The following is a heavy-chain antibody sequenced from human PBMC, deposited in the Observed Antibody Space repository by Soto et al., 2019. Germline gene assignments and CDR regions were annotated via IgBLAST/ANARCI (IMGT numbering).Heavy chain of an antibody. D-gene: IGHD6-6*01. Sequence: QVQLVQSGAEVKKPGSSVKVSCKASGGTFSSYAISWVRQAPGQGLEWMGGIITIFGTANYAEKFQGSVTITGDESTSTPYMEVSSLRSEDTGVYYCARRGIAARHFDSWGQGTLVTGSS. CDR2: IITIFGTA. J-gene: IGHJ4*02. V-gene: IGHV1-69*01. CDR1: GGTFSSYA. CDR3: ARRGIAARHFDS.